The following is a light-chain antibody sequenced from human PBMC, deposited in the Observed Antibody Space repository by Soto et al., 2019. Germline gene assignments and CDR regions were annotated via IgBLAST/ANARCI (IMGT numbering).Light chain of an antibody. V-gene: IGLV1-47*01. CDR1: SSNIGSNY. CDR2: RNN. Sequence: QSVLTQPPLASGTPGQRVTISCSGSSSNIGSNYVYWYKQLPGTAPKLLIYRNNQRPSGVPDRFSGSKSGTSASLAISGLRSEDEADYYCAAWDDSLSGGVFGTGTKVT. J-gene: IGLJ1*01. CDR3: AAWDDSLSGGV.